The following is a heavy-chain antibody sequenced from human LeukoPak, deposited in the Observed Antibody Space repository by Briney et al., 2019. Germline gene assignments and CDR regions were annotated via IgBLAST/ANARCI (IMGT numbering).Heavy chain of an antibody. J-gene: IGHJ4*02. Sequence: SVKVSCKASVRTFSSYAISWVRQAHGQGLEWMGGIIPIFGTANYAQKFQGRVTITADESTSTAYMELSSLRSEDTAVYYCAGRVSSGWYWFWGQGTLVTVSS. CDR3: AGRVSSGWYWF. V-gene: IGHV1-69*13. CDR2: IIPIFGTA. D-gene: IGHD6-19*01. CDR1: VRTFSSYA.